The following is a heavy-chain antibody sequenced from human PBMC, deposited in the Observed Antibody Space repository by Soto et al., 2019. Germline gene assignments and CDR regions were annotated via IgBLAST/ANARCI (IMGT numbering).Heavy chain of an antibody. Sequence: QLQLQESGSGLVKPSQTLSLTCAVSGGSISSCGYCWSWLRQPPVKGLEWIGSIYHSGSTYYNPCLKSRVTISVDRSMNQFSLSLSAVTASYTAVYYCAAGGGLPRYYWGQGTLVTVSS. J-gene: IGHJ4*02. CDR3: AAGGGLPRYY. CDR2: IYHSGST. CDR1: GGSISSCGYC. V-gene: IGHV4-30-2*01. D-gene: IGHD5-12*01.